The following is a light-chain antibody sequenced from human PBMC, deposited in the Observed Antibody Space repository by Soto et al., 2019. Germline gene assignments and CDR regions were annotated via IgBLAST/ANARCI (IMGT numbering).Light chain of an antibody. CDR2: GVS. J-gene: IGKJ1*01. CDR3: QQSTA. V-gene: IGKV3-20*01. CDR1: QSISNNY. Sequence: EIVLTQSPGTLSLSPGERATLSCRASQSISNNYLAWYQQRPGQAPRLLIYGVSSRATGIADRFSGSGSGTDFSLASSRLEPEDFALYCCQQSTAFGQGIRMEI.